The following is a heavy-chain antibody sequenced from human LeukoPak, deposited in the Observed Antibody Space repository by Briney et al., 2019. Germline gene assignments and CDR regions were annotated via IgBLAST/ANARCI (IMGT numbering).Heavy chain of an antibody. CDR2: INPSGGST. CDR3: ARVPPPHYYDSSGYYDY. Sequence: GASVKVSCKASGYTFTSYYMHWVRQAPGQGLEWMGIINPSGGSTSYAQKFQGRVTMTRDTSTSTVYTELSSLRSEDTAVYYCARVPPPHYYDSSGYYDYWGQGTLVTVSS. CDR1: GYTFTSYY. D-gene: IGHD3-22*01. J-gene: IGHJ4*02. V-gene: IGHV1-46*01.